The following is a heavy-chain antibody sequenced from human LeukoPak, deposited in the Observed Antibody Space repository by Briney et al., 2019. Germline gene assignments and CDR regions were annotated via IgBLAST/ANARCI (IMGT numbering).Heavy chain of an antibody. CDR3: AKMVEHRAAFDI. CDR1: GFTFRTSA. CDR2: VSYTGSNK. V-gene: IGHV3-30*04. Sequence: SGGSLRLSCAASGFTFRTSAMHWLRQAPGKGLEWVAVVSYTGSNKNYADSVKGRFTISRDNSKKTLYLQMNSLRAEDTAVYYCAKMVEHRAAFDIWGQGTMVTVSS. D-gene: IGHD2-15*01. J-gene: IGHJ3*02.